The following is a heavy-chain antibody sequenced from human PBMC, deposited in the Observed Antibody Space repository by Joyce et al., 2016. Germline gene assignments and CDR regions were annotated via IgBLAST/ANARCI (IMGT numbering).Heavy chain of an antibody. Sequence: EVQLVESGGGLVQPGGSLRLSCAASGFTFSSYWMYWVRKEPGKGLVWVSRINRDGSSTTYADSVKGRFTISRDNAKNTLYLQMNSLRAEDTAVYYCARLRRWSGPSDCWGQGTLVTVSS. CDR3: ARLRRWSGPSDC. CDR2: INRDGSST. D-gene: IGHD4-23*01. CDR1: GFTFSSYW. V-gene: IGHV3-74*03. J-gene: IGHJ4*02.